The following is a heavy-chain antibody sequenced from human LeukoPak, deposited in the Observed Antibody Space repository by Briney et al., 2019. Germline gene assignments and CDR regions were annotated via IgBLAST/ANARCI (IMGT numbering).Heavy chain of an antibody. CDR3: ARGLTVAEEDL. V-gene: IGHV4-34*01. D-gene: IGHD6-19*01. Sequence: SETLSLTCAVYGGSFSGYYWSWIRQPPGKGLEWIGEINHSGSTNYNPSLKSRVTISVDTSKNQFSLKLSSVTAADTAVYYCARGLTVAEEDLWGRGTPVTVSS. J-gene: IGHJ2*01. CDR2: INHSGST. CDR1: GGSFSGYY.